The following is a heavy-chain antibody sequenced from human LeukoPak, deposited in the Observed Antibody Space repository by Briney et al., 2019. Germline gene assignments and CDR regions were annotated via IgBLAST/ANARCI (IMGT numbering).Heavy chain of an antibody. D-gene: IGHD2-2*02. V-gene: IGHV3-23*01. CDR2: ISGSGGST. J-gene: IGHJ4*02. CDR3: AKDFCNTSCYIIDY. Sequence: GGSLRLSCAASGFTFSSYAMSWVRQAPGKGLEWVSAISGSGGSTYYADSVKGRFTISRDNSKNTLYLQMNSLRAEDTAVYYCAKDFCNTSCYIIDYWGQGTLVTVSS. CDR1: GFTFSSYA.